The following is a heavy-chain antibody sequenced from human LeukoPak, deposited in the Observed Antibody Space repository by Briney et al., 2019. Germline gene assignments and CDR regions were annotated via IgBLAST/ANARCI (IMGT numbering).Heavy chain of an antibody. Sequence: GASVKVSCKASGYTFTSYGISWVRQAPGQGLEWVGWISAYNGNTNYAQKLQGRVTMTTDTSASTAYMELRSLRSDDTAVYYCARDLAQNDFWSGNPTPDYWGQGTLVTVSS. CDR1: GYTFTSYG. J-gene: IGHJ4*02. CDR2: ISAYNGNT. CDR3: ARDLAQNDFWSGNPTPDY. D-gene: IGHD3-3*01. V-gene: IGHV1-18*01.